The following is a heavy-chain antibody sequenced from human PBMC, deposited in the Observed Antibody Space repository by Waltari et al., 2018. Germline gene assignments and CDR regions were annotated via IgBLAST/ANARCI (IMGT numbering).Heavy chain of an antibody. V-gene: IGHV4-38-2*02. CDR2: IYHSGST. D-gene: IGHD2-8*01. J-gene: IGHJ4*02. CDR3: AREGRYCTNGNAGCFDY. Sequence: QVQLQESGPGLVKPSETLSLTCTVSGYSISSGYYWGWIRQPPGKGLEWIGSIYHSGSTYYNPSLKSRVTISVDTSKNQFSLKLSSVTAADTAVYYCAREGRYCTNGNAGCFDYWGQGTLVTVSS. CDR1: GYSISSGYY.